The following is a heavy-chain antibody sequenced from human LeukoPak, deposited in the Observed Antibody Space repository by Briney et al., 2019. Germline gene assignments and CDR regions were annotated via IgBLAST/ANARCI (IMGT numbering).Heavy chain of an antibody. CDR2: IYHSGST. CDR1: GGSISSGGYY. J-gene: IGHJ6*03. CDR3: ARVEVGRFLDYYYYYMDV. D-gene: IGHD3-3*01. Sequence: PSETLSLTCTVSGGSISSGGYYWSWIRQPPGKGLEWIGYIYHSGSTYYNPSLKSRVTISVDRSKNQFSLKLSSVTAADTAVYYCARVEVGRFLDYYYYYMDVWGKGTTVTVSS. V-gene: IGHV4-30-2*01.